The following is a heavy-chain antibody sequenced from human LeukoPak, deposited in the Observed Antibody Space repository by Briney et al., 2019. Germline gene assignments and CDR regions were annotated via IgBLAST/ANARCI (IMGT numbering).Heavy chain of an antibody. Sequence: GGSLRLSCAVSGFSVRNYVIHWVRQAPGKGLEWVALIRFDENDIYYADFVRGRFTISRDNSKNTVYLQMNSLQVEDTAVYYCAKELSAFDIWGQGTRVTVSS. CDR3: AKELSAFDI. V-gene: IGHV3-30*02. CDR2: IRFDENDI. J-gene: IGHJ3*02. CDR1: GFSVRNYV.